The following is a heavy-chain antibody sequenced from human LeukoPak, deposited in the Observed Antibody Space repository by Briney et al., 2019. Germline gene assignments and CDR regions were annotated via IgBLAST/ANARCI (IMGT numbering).Heavy chain of an antibody. CDR3: ARVHCSSTSCYTLDY. J-gene: IGHJ4*02. V-gene: IGHV4-59*01. Sequence: SETLSLTCTVSGGSFGNYYWSWIRQPPGKGLEWIGYIYDSGTTNYNPSLKSRVTISVDTATNQFSLKLSSVTAADTAVYYCARVHCSSTSCYTLDYWGQGTLVTVSS. CDR2: IYDSGTT. CDR1: GGSFGNYY. D-gene: IGHD2-2*02.